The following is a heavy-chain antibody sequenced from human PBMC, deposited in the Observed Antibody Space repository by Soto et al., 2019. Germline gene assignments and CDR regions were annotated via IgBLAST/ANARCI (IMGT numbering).Heavy chain of an antibody. CDR2: SIPIFGTA. V-gene: IGHV1-69*12. CDR3: ARSPSHAYYYGMDV. Sequence: QVQLVQSGAEVKKPGSSVKVSCKASGGTFSSYAISWVRQAPGQGLEWMGGSIPIFGTANYAQKFQGRVTITAAESTSTAYMELSSLRSDDTAVDYCARSPSHAYYYGMDVWGQGTTVTVSS. CDR1: GGTFSSYA. J-gene: IGHJ6*02.